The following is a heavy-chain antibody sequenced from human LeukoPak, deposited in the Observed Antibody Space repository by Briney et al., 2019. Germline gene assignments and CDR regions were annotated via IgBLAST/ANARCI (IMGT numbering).Heavy chain of an antibody. D-gene: IGHD6-6*01. Sequence: GGSLRLSCAASGFAVSSNYMSWVRQAPGKGLDWVSIIYSVGSTYYADSVKGRFTISRDNSKNTLYLQMNSLRAEDTAVYYCERLSSSSKDDFWGQGTMVTVSS. CDR2: IYSVGST. V-gene: IGHV3-66*02. J-gene: IGHJ4*02. CDR1: GFAVSSNY. CDR3: ERLSSSSKDDF.